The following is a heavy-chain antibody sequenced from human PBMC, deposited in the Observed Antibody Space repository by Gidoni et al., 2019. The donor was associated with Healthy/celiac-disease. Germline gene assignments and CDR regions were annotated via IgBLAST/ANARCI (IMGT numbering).Heavy chain of an antibody. V-gene: IGHV3-23*04. Sequence: EVQLVESGGGLVQPGGSLRLSCAASGFTFRSYAMSWVRQAPGKGLEWVSAISGSGGSTYYADSVKGRFTISRDNSKNTLYLQMNSLRAEDTAVYYCAVWDLGYYDFWSGPAHFAYWGQGTLVTVSS. CDR3: AVWDLGYYDFWSGPAHFAY. CDR1: GFTFRSYA. D-gene: IGHD3-3*01. CDR2: ISGSGGST. J-gene: IGHJ4*02.